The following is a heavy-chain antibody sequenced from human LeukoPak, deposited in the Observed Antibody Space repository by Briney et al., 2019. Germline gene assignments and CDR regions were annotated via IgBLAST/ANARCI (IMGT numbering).Heavy chain of an antibody. CDR1: GFTFSGSA. D-gene: IGHD6-13*01. J-gene: IGHJ3*02. V-gene: IGHV3-73*01. Sequence: PGGSLRLSCAASGFTFSGSAMNWVRQASGKGLEWVGRIRSKANSYATAYAASVKGRFTISRDDSKNTAYLQMNSLRAEDTAVYYCAREAPSVGYSSSWESSPENDAFDIWGQGTMVTVSS. CDR2: IRSKANSYAT. CDR3: AREAPSVGYSSSWESSPENDAFDI.